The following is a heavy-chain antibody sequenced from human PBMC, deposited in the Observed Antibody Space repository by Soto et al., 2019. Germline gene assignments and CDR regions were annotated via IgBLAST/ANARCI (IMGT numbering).Heavy chain of an antibody. V-gene: IGHV3-9*01. J-gene: IGHJ4*02. CDR1: GFTFDDYA. CDR3: TTTYPNDDSRVVAY. D-gene: IGHD1-1*01. Sequence: EVQLVESGGGLVQPGRSLRLSCAASGFTFDDYAMHWVRQPPGKGLEWVSGITWNSGSKDYADSVKGRFTISRDNRKNSLYLQMNSLRGEDTALYYCTTTYPNDDSRVVAYLGQGTLVTVSS. CDR2: ITWNSGSK.